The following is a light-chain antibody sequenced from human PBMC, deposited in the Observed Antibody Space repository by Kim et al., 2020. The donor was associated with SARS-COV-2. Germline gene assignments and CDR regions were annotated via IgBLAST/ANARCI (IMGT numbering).Light chain of an antibody. CDR3: QQGART. J-gene: IGKJ1*01. CDR2: KAS. Sequence: DIQMTQSPSTLSASVRDRVTITCRASQNIGDWLAWYQHKPGKAPKLLIYKASTLDSGVPSRFSGSGSGTEFTLTISSLQPDDFATYYCQQGARTFGQGTKVDIK. V-gene: IGKV1-5*03. CDR1: QNIGDW.